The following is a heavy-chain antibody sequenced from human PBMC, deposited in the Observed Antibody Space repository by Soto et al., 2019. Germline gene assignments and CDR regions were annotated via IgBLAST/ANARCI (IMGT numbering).Heavy chain of an antibody. J-gene: IGHJ2*01. CDR2: INPNSGDT. V-gene: IGHV1-2*02. D-gene: IGHD4-17*01. CDR3: ARASGRRVTTPTDWLFDL. CDR1: GYTFSNYY. Sequence: QGQLVQSEADMKKPGASIKVSCKASGYTFSNYYIQWVRQAPGQGLEWMGWINPNSGDTKYVQNFQGRITMTRDTSIATAYMELTGLQSDDTAVYYCARASGRRVTTPTDWLFDLWGRGTLVTVSS.